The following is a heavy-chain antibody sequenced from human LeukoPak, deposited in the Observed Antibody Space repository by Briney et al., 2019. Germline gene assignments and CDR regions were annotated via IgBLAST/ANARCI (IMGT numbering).Heavy chain of an antibody. CDR2: FDPEDGET. CDR1: GYTLTELS. D-gene: IGHD6-13*01. V-gene: IGHV1-24*01. Sequence: ASVKVSCKVSGYTLTELSMHWVRQAPGKGLEWMGGFDPEDGETIYAQKFQGRVTMTEDTSTDTAYMELSSLRSEDTAVYYCATEFASSSWPNEGDNWFDPWGQGTLVTVSS. CDR3: ATEFASSSWPNEGDNWFDP. J-gene: IGHJ5*02.